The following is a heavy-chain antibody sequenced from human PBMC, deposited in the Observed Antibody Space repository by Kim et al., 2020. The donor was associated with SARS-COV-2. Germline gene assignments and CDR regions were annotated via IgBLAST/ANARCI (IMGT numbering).Heavy chain of an antibody. Sequence: VSVKSRTTINPDTSKNQFSLQLNSVTPEDTAVYYCATDNLLSSGWYYFDYWGQGTLVTVSS. J-gene: IGHJ4*02. CDR3: ATDNLLSSGWYYFDY. D-gene: IGHD6-19*01. V-gene: IGHV6-1*01.